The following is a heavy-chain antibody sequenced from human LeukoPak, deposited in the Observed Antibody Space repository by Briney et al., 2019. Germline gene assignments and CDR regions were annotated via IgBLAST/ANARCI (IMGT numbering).Heavy chain of an antibody. V-gene: IGHV3-33*01. CDR1: GFTFSSYG. D-gene: IGHD2/OR15-2a*01. CDR3: AREGPRGNSQFDY. Sequence: GGSLRLSCAASGFTFSSYGMHWVRQAPGKGLEWVALIWCDGSNKYYADSVKGRLTISRDNSKNTLYLQMNSLRAEDTAVYYCAREGPRGNSQFDYWGQGTLVTVSS. CDR2: IWCDGSNK. J-gene: IGHJ4*02.